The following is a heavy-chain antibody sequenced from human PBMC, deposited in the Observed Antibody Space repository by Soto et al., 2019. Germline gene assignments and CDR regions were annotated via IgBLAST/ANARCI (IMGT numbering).Heavy chain of an antibody. CDR3: ARLRSEYGSGSYYNPHFDY. V-gene: IGHV1-69*13. J-gene: IGHJ4*02. CDR2: IIPIFGTA. D-gene: IGHD3-10*01. Sequence: GASVKVSCKASGGTFSSYAISWVRQAPGQGLEWMGGIIPIFGTANYAQKFQGRVTITADESTSTAYMELSSLRSEDTAVYYCARLRSEYGSGSYYNPHFDYWGQGTLVTVSS. CDR1: GGTFSSYA.